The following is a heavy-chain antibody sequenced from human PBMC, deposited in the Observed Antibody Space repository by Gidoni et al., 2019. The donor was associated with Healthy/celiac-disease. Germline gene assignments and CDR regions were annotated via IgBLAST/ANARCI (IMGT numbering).Heavy chain of an antibody. D-gene: IGHD3-10*01. CDR2: ISGSGGST. CDR1: GFSFIRYA. V-gene: IGHV3-23*04. Sequence: EVQLVESGGGLVQPGGSLRPSCEASGFSFIRYAMSWVRQAPGKGLEWVSAISGSGGSTYYADSVKGRFTISRDNSKNTLYLQMNSLRAEDTAVYYCATELWFGELFSGFDYWGQGTLVTVSS. J-gene: IGHJ4*02. CDR3: ATELWFGELFSGFDY.